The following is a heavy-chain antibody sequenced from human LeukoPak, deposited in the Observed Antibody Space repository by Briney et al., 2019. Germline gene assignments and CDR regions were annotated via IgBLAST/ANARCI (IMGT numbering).Heavy chain of an antibody. V-gene: IGHV3-23*01. CDR1: GFTFSSYA. CDR2: ISGSGGST. J-gene: IGHJ6*02. CDR3: AKQDCSSTSCYQYYYYYGMDV. Sequence: GGSLRLSCAASGFTFSSYAMSWVRQAPGKGLEWVSAISGSGGSTYYADSVKGRFTISRDNSKNTLYLQMNSLRAEDTAVYYCAKQDCSSTSCYQYYYYYGMDVWGQGTTVTVSS. D-gene: IGHD2-2*01.